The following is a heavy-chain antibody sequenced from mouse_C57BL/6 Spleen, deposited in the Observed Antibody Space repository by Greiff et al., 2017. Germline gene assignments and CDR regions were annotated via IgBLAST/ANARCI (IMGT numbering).Heavy chain of an antibody. D-gene: IGHD2-5*01. Sequence: QVQLQQPGAELVRPGSSVKLSCKASGYTFTSYWMHWVKQRPIQGLEWIGNIDPSDSETHYNQKFKDKATLTVDKSSSTAYMQLSSLTSEDSAVYYCARDYSNLYAMDYWGQGTSVTVSS. CDR3: ARDYSNLYAMDY. V-gene: IGHV1-52*01. CDR1: GYTFTSYW. J-gene: IGHJ4*01. CDR2: IDPSDSET.